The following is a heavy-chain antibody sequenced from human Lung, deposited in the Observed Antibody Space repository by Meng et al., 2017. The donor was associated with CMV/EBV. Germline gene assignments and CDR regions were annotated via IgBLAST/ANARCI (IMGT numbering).Heavy chain of an antibody. Sequence: GEXXTISCAASGFTFNTYWMHWVRQAPGKGLVWVSRITSDGSSTTYADSVKGRFTISRDNAKNTPYLQMNSLGAEDTAVYYCAREYRLKYDSSCFDFWGQGXLVTVSS. J-gene: IGHJ4*02. CDR1: GFTFNTYW. CDR2: ITSDGSST. V-gene: IGHV3-74*01. CDR3: AREYRLKYDSSCFDF. D-gene: IGHD3-22*01.